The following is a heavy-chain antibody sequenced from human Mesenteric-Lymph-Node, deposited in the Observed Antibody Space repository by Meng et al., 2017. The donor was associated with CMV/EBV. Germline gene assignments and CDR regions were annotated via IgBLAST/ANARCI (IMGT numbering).Heavy chain of an antibody. Sequence: GESLKISCAASGFTVSNNCMTWVRQAPGKGLEWVSVIHSGGSTYYADSVKGRFTISRDNSKNTLYLQMNSLRGEDTAVYYCARGKDRIAVAGGSLDYWAQGTLVTVSS. CDR1: GFTVSNNC. CDR3: ARGKDRIAVAGGSLDY. J-gene: IGHJ4*02. V-gene: IGHV3-66*02. D-gene: IGHD6-19*01. CDR2: IHSGGST.